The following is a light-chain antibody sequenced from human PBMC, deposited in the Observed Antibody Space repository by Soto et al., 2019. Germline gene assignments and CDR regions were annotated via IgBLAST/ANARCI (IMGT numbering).Light chain of an antibody. V-gene: IGLV2-14*01. CDR2: EVN. Sequence: QSALTQPTSVSASPGQSITISCTGTSSDVGGYNYVSWYQQHPGKAPKLIIYEVNNRPSGVSNRFSGSKSGNTASLTISGLQPEDEADYYCTSYTSRNTYFFVSGTKLTVL. J-gene: IGLJ1*01. CDR3: TSYTSRNTYF. CDR1: SSDVGGYNY.